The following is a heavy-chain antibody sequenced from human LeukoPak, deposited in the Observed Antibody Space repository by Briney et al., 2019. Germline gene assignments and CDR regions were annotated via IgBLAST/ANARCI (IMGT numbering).Heavy chain of an antibody. CDR2: IRSKANSYAT. CDR1: GFTFSGSA. J-gene: IGHJ3*02. D-gene: IGHD6-13*01. CDR3: TRPGYSSSWLYAGDAFDI. V-gene: IGHV3-73*01. Sequence: PGGSLRLSCAASGFTFSGSAMHWVRQASGKGLEWVGRIRSKANSYATAYAASVKGRFTISRDDSKNTAYLQMNSLKTEDTAVYYCTRPGYSSSWLYAGDAFDIWGQGTMVTVSS.